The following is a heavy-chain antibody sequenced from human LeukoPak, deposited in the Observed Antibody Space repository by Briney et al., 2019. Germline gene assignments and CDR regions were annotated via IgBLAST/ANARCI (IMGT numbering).Heavy chain of an antibody. J-gene: IGHJ5*02. V-gene: IGHV3-23*01. CDR2: ISGSGGST. D-gene: IGHD4-11*01. CDR1: GFTFSSYA. CDR3: SKAPDYIVFSTFDP. Sequence: GGSLRLSCAASGFTFSSYAMSWVRQAPEKGLEWVSAISGSGGSTYYADSVKGRFTISRDNSKNTLYLQMNSLRAEDTAVYYCSKAPDYIVFSTFDPWGQGTLVTVSS.